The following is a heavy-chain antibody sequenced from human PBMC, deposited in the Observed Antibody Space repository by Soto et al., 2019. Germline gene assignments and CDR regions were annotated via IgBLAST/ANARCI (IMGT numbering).Heavy chain of an antibody. D-gene: IGHD6-19*01. J-gene: IGHJ4*02. V-gene: IGHV3-23*01. CDR1: GFTFVNYV. Sequence: PWGSLRLSCAASGFTFVNYVIIFFRQSPGKGLEWVSTISGSDGTTYYADSVKGRFTISRDNSKNTLYLQMNTLRAEDTAVYYCAKEASSGWYYFDYWGQGTVVTVSS. CDR3: AKEASSGWYYFDY. CDR2: ISGSDGTT.